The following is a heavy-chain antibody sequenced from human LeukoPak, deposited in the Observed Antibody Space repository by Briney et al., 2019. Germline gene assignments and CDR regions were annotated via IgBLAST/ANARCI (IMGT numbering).Heavy chain of an antibody. J-gene: IGHJ3*02. CDR2: INPNSGGT. V-gene: IGHV1-2*02. Sequence: ASVKVSCKASGYTFTGYYMHWVRQAPGQGLEWMGWINPNSGGTHYPQKFQGRVTMTRDTSISTDYMELSRLRSDDTAVYYCARDLRRFLEWLTGRDAFDIWGQGTMVTVSS. D-gene: IGHD3-3*01. CDR3: ARDLRRFLEWLTGRDAFDI. CDR1: GYTFTGYY.